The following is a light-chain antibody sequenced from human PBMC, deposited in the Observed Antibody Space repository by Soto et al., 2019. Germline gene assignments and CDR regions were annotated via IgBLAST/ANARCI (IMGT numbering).Light chain of an antibody. CDR1: QGISDY. CDR2: AAS. J-gene: IGKJ3*01. CDR3: QKYNSALFT. V-gene: IGKV1-27*01. Sequence: DIQMTQSPSSLSASVGDKVTITCRASQGISDYLAWYQQKPGKVPKLLIYAASTLQSGVPSRFSGSGSGTDFTLTISSLQPEDVATYYCQKYNSALFTFGPGTKVDIK.